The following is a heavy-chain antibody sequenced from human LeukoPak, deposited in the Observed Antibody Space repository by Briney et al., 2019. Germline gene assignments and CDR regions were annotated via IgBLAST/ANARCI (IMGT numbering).Heavy chain of an antibody. Sequence: GGSLRLSCAASGFTFSSYGMHWVRQAPGKGLEWVATLKFDGIENYHVGSVAGRFTISRDNPKNSLYLQMNGLSAEDTAVYYCVRNRVVVPNGDWFDSWGRGTLVTVSS. D-gene: IGHD2-8*01. V-gene: IGHV3-7*01. CDR3: VRNRVVVPNGDWFDS. CDR2: LKFDGIEN. J-gene: IGHJ5*01. CDR1: GFTFSSYG.